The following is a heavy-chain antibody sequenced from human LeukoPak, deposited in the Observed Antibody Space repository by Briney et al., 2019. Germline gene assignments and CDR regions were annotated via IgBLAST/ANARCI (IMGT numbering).Heavy chain of an antibody. Sequence: GGSLRLSCAASGFTFSSYAMSWVRQAPGKGLEWVSAISGSGGSTYYADPVKGRFTISRDNSKNTLYLQMNSLRAEDTAVYYCAKDPPDCSSTSCYVDPPGTDYWGQGTLVTVSS. V-gene: IGHV3-23*01. D-gene: IGHD2-2*01. CDR3: AKDPPDCSSTSCYVDPPGTDY. CDR1: GFTFSSYA. CDR2: ISGSGGST. J-gene: IGHJ4*02.